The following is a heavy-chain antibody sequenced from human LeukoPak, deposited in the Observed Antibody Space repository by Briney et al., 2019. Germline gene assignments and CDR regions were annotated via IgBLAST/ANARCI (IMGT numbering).Heavy chain of an antibody. J-gene: IGHJ4*02. V-gene: IGHV3-23*01. CDR1: GFTFSSYA. Sequence: GGSLRLSCAASGFTFSSYAXXWVRQAPXXXXXXXXXITGSTGSTYYADSVKGRFTISRDNSKNTLYLQMNSLRAEDTAVYYCAKRYSGSSGLYNFDYWGQGTLVTVSS. CDR2: ITGSTGST. D-gene: IGHD1-26*01. CDR3: AKRYSGSSGLYNFDY.